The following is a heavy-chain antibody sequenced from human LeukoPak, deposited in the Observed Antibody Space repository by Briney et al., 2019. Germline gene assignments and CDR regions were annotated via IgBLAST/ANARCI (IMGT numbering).Heavy chain of an antibody. V-gene: IGHV3-21*01. CDR3: ARDGRYSVYAFDI. Sequence: PGGSLRLSCAASGFTFSSYSMNWVRQAPGKGLEWVSSISSSSSYIYYADSVKGRFTISRDNAKNSLYLQMNSLRAEDTAVYYCARDGRYSVYAFDIWGQGTMVTVSS. CDR1: GFTFSSYS. CDR2: ISSSSSYI. J-gene: IGHJ3*02. D-gene: IGHD3-9*01.